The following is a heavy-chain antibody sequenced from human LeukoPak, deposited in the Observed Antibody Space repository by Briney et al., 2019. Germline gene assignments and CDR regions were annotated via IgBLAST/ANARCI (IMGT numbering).Heavy chain of an antibody. CDR2: ISYDGSNK. V-gene: IGHV3-30-3*01. Sequence: GRSLRLSCAASGFTFSSYAMHWVRQAPGKGLEWVAVISYDGSNKYYADSVKGRFTISRDNSKNTLYLQMNSLRAEDTAVYYCARDNEYYYDSSGLLGYWGQGTLVTVSS. CDR1: GFTFSSYA. J-gene: IGHJ4*02. CDR3: ARDNEYYYDSSGLLGY. D-gene: IGHD3-22*01.